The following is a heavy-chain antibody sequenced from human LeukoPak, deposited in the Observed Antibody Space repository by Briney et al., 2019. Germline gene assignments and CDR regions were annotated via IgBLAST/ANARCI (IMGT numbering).Heavy chain of an antibody. J-gene: IGHJ3*02. Sequence: GGSLRLSCAASGFTVSSNYMSWVRQAPGKGLEWVSVIYSGGSTYYADSVKGRFTISGDNSQNKLYLQMNSLRVEDTAVYYCARYDLRGAFDIWGQGAMVTISS. CDR2: IYSGGST. V-gene: IGHV3-66*01. CDR1: GFTVSSNY. D-gene: IGHD3-3*01. CDR3: ARYDLRGAFDI.